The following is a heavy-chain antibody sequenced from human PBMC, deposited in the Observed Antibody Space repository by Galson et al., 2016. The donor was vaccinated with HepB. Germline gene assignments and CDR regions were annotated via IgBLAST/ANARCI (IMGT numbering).Heavy chain of an antibody. CDR3: ARHISVTGTRGFDS. Sequence: SLRRSCAASGFTVSRNYMTWVRQSPGKGLEWVAVIYSGGSSYYADSVKGRFTISRDTSKNTLSLQMKSLRVKVTAIYYCARHISVTGTRGFDSWGQGILVTVSS. D-gene: IGHD1/OR15-1a*01. J-gene: IGHJ4*02. CDR1: GFTVSRNY. CDR2: IYSGGSS. V-gene: IGHV3-53*01.